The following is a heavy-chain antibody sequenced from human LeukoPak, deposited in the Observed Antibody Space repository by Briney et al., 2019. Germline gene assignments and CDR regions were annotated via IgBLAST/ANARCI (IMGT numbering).Heavy chain of an antibody. Sequence: GASVKVSCKASGGTFSSYAISWVRQAPGQGLEWMGGIIPIFGTANYAQKFQGRVTITADESTSTAYMELSSLRSEDTAVYYCARVGDYGDFVIDYWGQETLVTVSS. D-gene: IGHD4-17*01. J-gene: IGHJ4*02. CDR3: ARVGDYGDFVIDY. CDR1: GGTFSSYA. V-gene: IGHV1-69*13. CDR2: IIPIFGTA.